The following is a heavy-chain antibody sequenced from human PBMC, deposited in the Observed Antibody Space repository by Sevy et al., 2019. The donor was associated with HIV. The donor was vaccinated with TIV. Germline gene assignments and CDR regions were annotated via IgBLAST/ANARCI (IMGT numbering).Heavy chain of an antibody. CDR2: INDDGSNT. Sequence: GGSLRLSCAASGFTFSNYWMHWVRQVPGKGLVWVSRINDDGSNTDYADSVKGRFTISRDNTKNTLDLQMNSLRAEDTAMYYCAREPVGQKVFDYWGQGTLVTVSS. V-gene: IGHV3-74*01. J-gene: IGHJ4*02. D-gene: IGHD3-10*01. CDR1: GFTFSNYW. CDR3: AREPVGQKVFDY.